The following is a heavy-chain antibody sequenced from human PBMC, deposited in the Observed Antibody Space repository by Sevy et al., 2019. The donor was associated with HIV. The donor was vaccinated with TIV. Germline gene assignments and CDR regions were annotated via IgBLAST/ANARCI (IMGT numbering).Heavy chain of an antibody. CDR2: ISPSGHAI. CDR3: ARDIDSSGYSYAFDL. CDR1: GFIFSNYE. D-gene: IGHD3-22*01. J-gene: IGHJ3*01. V-gene: IGHV3-48*03. Sequence: GGSLRLSCKASGFIFSNYEMNWVRQAPGKGLEWVSYISPSGHAIYYADSVKGRFTVSRDNAKNSLYLQMNSLRGDDPALYYCARDIDSSGYSYAFDLWGQGTMVTVSS.